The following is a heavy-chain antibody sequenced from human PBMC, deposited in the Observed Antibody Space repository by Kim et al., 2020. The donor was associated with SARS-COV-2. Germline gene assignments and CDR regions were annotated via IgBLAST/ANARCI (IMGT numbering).Heavy chain of an antibody. CDR2: ISGTRTM. CDR3: TRGGAARPDY. J-gene: IGHJ4*02. D-gene: IGHD6-6*01. CDR1: GFTFSNYG. V-gene: IGHV3-48*02. Sequence: GGSLRLSCAASGFTFSNYGMNWVRQAPGKGLEWVASISGTRTMNYADSVKGRFAIARDNAKNSLFLLLNSLRDDDTAVYYCTRGGAARPDYWGQGALVNVSS.